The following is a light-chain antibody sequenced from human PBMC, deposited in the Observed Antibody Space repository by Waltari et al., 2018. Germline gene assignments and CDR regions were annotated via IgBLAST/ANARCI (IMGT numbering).Light chain of an antibody. Sequence: QPVLTQPPSASASLGASAPLTCPLSSGHRDYKVDWYQQRPGQGPRLVVRVGTGGIVGSKGDGIPDRFSVLGSGPNRYLTIKNIQEEDESDYHCGTDHGSGSNFVYVFGTGTKVTVL. CDR2: VGTGGIVG. CDR1: SGHRDYK. J-gene: IGLJ1*01. V-gene: IGLV9-49*01. CDR3: GTDHGSGSNFVYV.